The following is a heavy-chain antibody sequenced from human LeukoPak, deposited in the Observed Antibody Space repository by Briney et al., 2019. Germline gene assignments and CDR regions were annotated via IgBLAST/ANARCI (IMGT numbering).Heavy chain of an antibody. CDR1: GGSITGYY. D-gene: IGHD2-2*01. Sequence: SETLSLTCTVSGGSITGYYWSWIRQPPGKGLEWIGYIYYSGSSNYNPSLKSRVTISVDTSKNQFSLRLSSVTAADTAIYYCARDSSTVWATWAFDFWGQGTMVTVSS. V-gene: IGHV4-59*01. CDR2: IYYSGSS. J-gene: IGHJ3*01. CDR3: ARDSSTVWATWAFDF.